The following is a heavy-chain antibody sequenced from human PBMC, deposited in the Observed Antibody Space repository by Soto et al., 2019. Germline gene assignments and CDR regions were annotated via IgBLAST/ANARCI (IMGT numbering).Heavy chain of an antibody. V-gene: IGHV1-46*01. Sequence: ASVKVSCKASRYTFTSYYMHWVRQAPGQGLGWMGIINPSGGSTSYAQKFQGRVTMTRDTSTSTVYMELSSLRSEDTAVYYCARDSLGSGSYYKIPFDYWGQGTLVTVSS. J-gene: IGHJ4*02. D-gene: IGHD3-10*01. CDR2: INPSGGST. CDR1: RYTFTSYY. CDR3: ARDSLGSGSYYKIPFDY.